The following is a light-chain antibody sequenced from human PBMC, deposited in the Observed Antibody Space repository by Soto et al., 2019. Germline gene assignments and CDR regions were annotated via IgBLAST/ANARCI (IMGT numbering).Light chain of an antibody. J-gene: IGLJ2*01. CDR2: RNN. CDR1: SSNIGSNY. Sequence: QSVLTQPPSASGTPGQRVTISCSGSSSNIGSNYVYWYQQLPGTAPKLLIYRNNQRPSGVPDRLSGSKSGPSASLAISGVRSEDEADYYCTAWDDTLRGPLFGGGTKLTVL. V-gene: IGLV1-47*01. CDR3: TAWDDTLRGPL.